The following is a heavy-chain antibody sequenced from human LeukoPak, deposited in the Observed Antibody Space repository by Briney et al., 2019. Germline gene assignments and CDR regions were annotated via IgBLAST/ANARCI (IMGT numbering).Heavy chain of an antibody. D-gene: IGHD5-12*01. CDR2: VSTGSNYI. J-gene: IGHJ3*02. CDR1: GFTFSSYS. V-gene: IGHV3-21*01. Sequence: GGSLRLSCTASGFTFSSYSLNWVRQAPGKGLEWVSSVSTGSNYIYYADSVKGRFTISRDNDKNSLYLQMSSLRAEDTAVYYCPRGGYGDPFDIWGHGTMVTVSS. CDR3: PRGGYGDPFDI.